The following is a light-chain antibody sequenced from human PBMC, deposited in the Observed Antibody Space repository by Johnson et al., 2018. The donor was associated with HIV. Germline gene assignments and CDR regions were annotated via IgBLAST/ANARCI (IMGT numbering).Light chain of an antibody. Sequence: QSVLTQPPSASGTPGQRVTISCSGSSSNIGSSPVNWSQQLPGTAPTLLISRNNQRPSGVPYRFSGSKSGTSASLAIRGLHAAEAADYSCGTWDSSLSAVGYVFGTGTKVTVL. J-gene: IGLJ1*01. CDR2: RNN. CDR1: SSNIGSSP. CDR3: GTWDSSLSAVGYV. V-gene: IGLV1-44*01.